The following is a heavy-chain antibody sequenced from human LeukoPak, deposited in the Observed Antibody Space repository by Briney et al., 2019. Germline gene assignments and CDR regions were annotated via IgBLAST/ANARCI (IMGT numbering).Heavy chain of an antibody. CDR2: IYHSGST. CDR3: ARQGDYGDYLFFDY. J-gene: IGHJ4*01. D-gene: IGHD4-17*01. V-gene: IGHV4-38-2*02. Sequence: SETLSLTCTVSGYSISSGYYWGWIRQPPGKGLEWIGSIYHSGSTYYNPSLKSRVTISVDTSKNQFSLKLSSVTAADTAVYYCARQGDYGDYLFFDYWGHGTLVTVSS. CDR1: GYSISSGYY.